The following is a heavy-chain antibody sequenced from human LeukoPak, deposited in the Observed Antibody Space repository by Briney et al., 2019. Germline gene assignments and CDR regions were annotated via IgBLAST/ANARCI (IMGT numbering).Heavy chain of an antibody. Sequence: PGGSLRLSCAASGFTFSGYWMHWVRQAPGKGLEWVLRIHSDGSSTTYADSVKGRFTISRDNAKNTLYLQMNSLRAEDTAVYYCAREDAVAGTQINWFDPWGQGTLVTVSS. CDR2: IHSDGSST. J-gene: IGHJ5*02. D-gene: IGHD6-19*01. CDR1: GFTFSGYW. CDR3: AREDAVAGTQINWFDP. V-gene: IGHV3-74*01.